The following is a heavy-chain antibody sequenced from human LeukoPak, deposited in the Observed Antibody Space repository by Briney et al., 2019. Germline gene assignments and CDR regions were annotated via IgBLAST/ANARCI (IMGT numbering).Heavy chain of an antibody. CDR2: IYSGGST. CDR3: ARVIDYGDYRY. J-gene: IGHJ4*02. Sequence: RGSLRLSCAASGFTVSSNYMSWVRQAPGKGLEWVSVIYSGGSTYYADSVKGRFTISRDKSKNTLYLQMNSLRAEDTAVYYCARVIDYGDYRYWGQGTLVTVSS. CDR1: GFTVSSNY. V-gene: IGHV3-53*01. D-gene: IGHD4-17*01.